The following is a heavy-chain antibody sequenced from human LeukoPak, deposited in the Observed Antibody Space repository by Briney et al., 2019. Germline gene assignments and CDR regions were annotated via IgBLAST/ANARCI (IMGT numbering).Heavy chain of an antibody. CDR2: IYYSGST. CDR1: GFTFSRYW. J-gene: IGHJ6*03. D-gene: IGHD3-22*01. Sequence: GSLRLSCADSGFTFSRYWMSWIRQPPGKGLEWIGSIYYSGSTYYNPSPKSRVTISVDTSKNQFSLKLSSVTAADTAVYYCARVSYYYDSSGYYYYYYMDVWGKGTTVTISS. V-gene: IGHV4-39*07. CDR3: ARVSYYYDSSGYYYYYYMDV.